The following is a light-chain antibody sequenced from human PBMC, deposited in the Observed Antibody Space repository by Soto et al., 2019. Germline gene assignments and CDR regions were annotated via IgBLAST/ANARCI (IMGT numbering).Light chain of an antibody. V-gene: IGKV1-5*01. J-gene: IGKJ4*01. CDR1: RGISNW. CDR3: RQYGRSLGFA. Sequence: DIQMTQSPATLAESVREGVTITCRASRGISNWLAWYQQKPGKAPKLLIYDASTLESGLPSRFSGSGSGTDFTLTISRLEPEDFAVYYCRQYGRSLGFAFGGGTKVDTK. CDR2: DAS.